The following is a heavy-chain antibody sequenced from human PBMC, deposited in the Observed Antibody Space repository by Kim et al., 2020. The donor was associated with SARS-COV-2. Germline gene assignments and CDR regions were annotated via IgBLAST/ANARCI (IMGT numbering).Heavy chain of an antibody. CDR3: ASIGWEWLVRGRGVY. J-gene: IGHJ4*02. Sequence: PPVKSRVTISEDTSKNQFSLRLSSVTAADTAVYYCASIGWEWLVRGRGVYWGQGTLVTVSS. V-gene: IGHV4-39*01. D-gene: IGHD6-19*01.